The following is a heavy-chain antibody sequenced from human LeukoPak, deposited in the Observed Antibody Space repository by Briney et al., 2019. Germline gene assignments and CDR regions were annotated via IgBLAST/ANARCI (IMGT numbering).Heavy chain of an antibody. CDR1: GFDFSNSF. V-gene: IGHV3-11*01. Sequence: PGGSLRLSCTASGFDFSNSFMTWVRQAPGKGLEWISYISSRSTTIYYADSVKGRFTISRDNGKNTVYLQMNNLRVDDTAVFYCVKGSLAVPATPLDFWGQGTLVTVSS. CDR2: ISSRSTTI. CDR3: VKGSLAVPATPLDF. D-gene: IGHD2-15*01. J-gene: IGHJ4*02.